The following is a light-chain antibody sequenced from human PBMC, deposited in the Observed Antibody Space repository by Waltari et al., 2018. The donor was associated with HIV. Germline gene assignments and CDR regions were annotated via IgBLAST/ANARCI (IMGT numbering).Light chain of an antibody. CDR3: QHYNNWPWT. V-gene: IGKV3-15*01. CDR1: QSVSGN. CDR2: GAF. J-gene: IGKJ1*01. Sequence: EKVMTQSPATLSVSPGERATLSCRASQSVSGNLAWYQQKPGQAPRLLIYGAFTRATGIPARFSASGSGTEFTLTISSLQSEDFSVYYCQHYNNWPWTFGQGTKVATK.